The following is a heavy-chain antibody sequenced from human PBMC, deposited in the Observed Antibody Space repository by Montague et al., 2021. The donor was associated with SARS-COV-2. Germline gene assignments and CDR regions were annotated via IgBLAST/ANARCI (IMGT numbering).Heavy chain of an antibody. D-gene: IGHD3-10*01. J-gene: IGHJ6*02. V-gene: IGHV3-9*01. CDR2: ISWNSGKI. CDR1: GLTFDDYA. CDR3: AKELELKKITMVRGVIKKGGSIYYYARDV. Sequence: SLRLSCAASGLTFDDYAMHWVRQAPGKGLEWVSAISWNSGKIDYADSVKGRFTISRDNAKNSLYLQMNSLRVEDTAVYYCAKELELKKITMVRGVIKKGGSIYYYARDVWGQGTTVTVSS.